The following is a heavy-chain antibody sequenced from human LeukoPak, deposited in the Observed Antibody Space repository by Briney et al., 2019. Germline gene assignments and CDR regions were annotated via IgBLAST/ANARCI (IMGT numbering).Heavy chain of an antibody. J-gene: IGHJ5*02. Sequence: GASVKVSCKASGYTLIGYYMHWVRQAPGQGLEWMGRINPNSGGTNYAQKFQGRVTMTRDTSISTAYMELSRLRSDDTAVYYCARERVRAAARQNNWFDPWGQGTLVTVSS. CDR2: INPNSGGT. CDR3: ARERVRAAARQNNWFDP. CDR1: GYTLIGYY. V-gene: IGHV1-2*06. D-gene: IGHD6-13*01.